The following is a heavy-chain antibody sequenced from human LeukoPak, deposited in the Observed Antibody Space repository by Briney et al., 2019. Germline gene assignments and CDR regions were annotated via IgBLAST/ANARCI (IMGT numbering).Heavy chain of an antibody. CDR1: GGSISSYY. Sequence: SETLSLTCTVSGGSISSYYWSWIRQPPGKGLEWIGYIYYSGSTNYNPSLKSRFTISVDTSKNQFSLKLSSVTAADTAVYYCARDDCSGGSCYSHWGQGTLVTVSS. J-gene: IGHJ4*02. CDR2: IYYSGST. CDR3: ARDDCSGGSCYSH. V-gene: IGHV4-59*12. D-gene: IGHD2-15*01.